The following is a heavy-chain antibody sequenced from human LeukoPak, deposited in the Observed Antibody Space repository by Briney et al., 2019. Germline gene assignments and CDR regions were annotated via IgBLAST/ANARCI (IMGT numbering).Heavy chain of an antibody. CDR3: ARDLTDYYELDY. Sequence: PSETLSLTCTVSGGSISSSSYYWSWIRQPAGKGLEWIGRIYTSGSTNYNPSLKSRVTMSVDTSKSQFSLKLSSVTAADTAVYYCARDLTDYYELDYWGQGTLVTVSS. D-gene: IGHD3-22*01. J-gene: IGHJ4*02. CDR1: GGSISSSSYY. V-gene: IGHV4-61*02. CDR2: IYTSGST.